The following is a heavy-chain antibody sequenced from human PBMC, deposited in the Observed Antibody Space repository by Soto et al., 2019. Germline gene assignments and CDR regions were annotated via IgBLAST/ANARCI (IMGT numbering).Heavy chain of an antibody. D-gene: IGHD1-1*01. CDR3: ARSRNLDV. CDR1: GGSFSDYY. V-gene: IGHV4-34*02. J-gene: IGHJ6*02. Sequence: QVQLQQWGAGLLKPSETLSLTCAVYGGSFSDYYWNWIHQPPGKGLEWIGEVNYLGNTNYSPSLLGRVTISIDTSKNQLSLELTSVTAADTAVYYCARSRNLDVWGQGTTVTVSS. CDR2: VNYLGNT.